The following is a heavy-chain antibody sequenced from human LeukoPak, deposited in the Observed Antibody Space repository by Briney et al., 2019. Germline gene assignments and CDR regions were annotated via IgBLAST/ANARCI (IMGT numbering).Heavy chain of an antibody. J-gene: IGHJ4*02. D-gene: IGHD3-10*01. CDR2: IYYSGST. Sequence: PSETLSLTCTVAGGSISSSSYYWGWIRQPPGKGVEWFGSIYYSGSTYYNPSLKNRVTISVDTSKNQFSLKLSSVTAADTAVYYCARHRGYYGSGSYSALDYWGQGTLVTVSS. V-gene: IGHV4-39*01. CDR1: GGSISSSSYY. CDR3: ARHRGYYGSGSYSALDY.